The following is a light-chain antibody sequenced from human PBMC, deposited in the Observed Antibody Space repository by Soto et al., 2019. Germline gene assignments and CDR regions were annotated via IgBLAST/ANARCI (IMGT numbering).Light chain of an antibody. CDR1: PSFLPTNGNTY. Sequence: DFVRTQSPLSLPVTPGEPASISCRASPSFLPTNGNTYLDWYLQKPGQSPQLLISLATNRASGVPDRFSGSGAGTDFTLQISRVEAEDVGVYYCMQALQTPFTFGGGTKVDNK. CDR3: MQALQTPFT. CDR2: LAT. J-gene: IGKJ4*01. V-gene: IGKV2-28*01.